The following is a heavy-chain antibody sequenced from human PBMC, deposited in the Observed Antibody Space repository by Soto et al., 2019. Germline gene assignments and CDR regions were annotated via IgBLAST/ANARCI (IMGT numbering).Heavy chain of an antibody. CDR2: IYHGGTT. CDR1: GYSISSDYY. V-gene: IGHV4-38-2*02. J-gene: IGHJ4*02. Sequence: SETLSLTCIVSGYSISSDYYWGWIRQPPGKGMEWIETIYHGGTTYYNPSLKSRVAISVDTSKNQLSLMLSSVTAADKAVYYCVRVTKLLWFGELLLDYWGQGSLVTVSS. D-gene: IGHD3-10*01. CDR3: VRVTKLLWFGELLLDY.